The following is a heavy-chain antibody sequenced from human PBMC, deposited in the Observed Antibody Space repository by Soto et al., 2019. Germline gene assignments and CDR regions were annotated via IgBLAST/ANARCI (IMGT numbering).Heavy chain of an antibody. CDR1: GGSMRSGGYY. Sequence: SETLSLTCTVSGGSMRSGGYYWSWIRQHPGKGLEWIGYIYYSGSTYYNPSLTSRVSISINTSKNQFSLKLNSVTAADTAVYYCTRSFTGHSDYWGQGTLVTVSS. J-gene: IGHJ4*02. CDR3: TRSFTGHSDY. CDR2: IYYSGST. V-gene: IGHV4-31*03.